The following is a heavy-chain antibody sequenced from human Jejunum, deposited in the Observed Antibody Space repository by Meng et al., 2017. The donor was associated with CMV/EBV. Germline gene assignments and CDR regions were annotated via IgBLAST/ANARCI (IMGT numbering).Heavy chain of an antibody. Sequence: SAFPFSISWLPGVRQAPGKGLVWVSRINGDGSTTAYADSVKGRFTISRDNAKNTLYLQINSLRLEDTAAYYCAKGGMYSSGSTDYWGQGTLVTVSS. V-gene: IGHV3-74*03. J-gene: IGHJ4*02. CDR1: AFPFSISW. CDR2: INGDGSTT. D-gene: IGHD6-19*01. CDR3: AKGGMYSSGSTDY.